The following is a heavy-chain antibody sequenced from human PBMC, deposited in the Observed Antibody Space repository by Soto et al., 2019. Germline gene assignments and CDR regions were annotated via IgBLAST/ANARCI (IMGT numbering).Heavy chain of an antibody. J-gene: IGHJ6*02. D-gene: IGHD6-6*01. CDR1: GGTFSSYA. CDR2: IIPIFGTA. CDR3: ARDGAARLYYYYGMDV. V-gene: IGHV1-69*13. Sequence: SVEVSCKASGGTFSSYAISWVRRAPGQGLEWMGGIIPIFGTANYAQKFQGRVTITADESTSTAYMELSSLRSEDTAVYYCARDGAARLYYYYGMDVWGQGTTVTVSS.